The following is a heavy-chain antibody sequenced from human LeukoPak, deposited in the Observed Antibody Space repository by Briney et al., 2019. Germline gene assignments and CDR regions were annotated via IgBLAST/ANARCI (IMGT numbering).Heavy chain of an antibody. CDR3: AKALHPYCSSTSCYFGDAFDI. J-gene: IGHJ3*02. CDR1: GFTFSSYA. D-gene: IGHD2-2*01. Sequence: GGSLRLSXAASGFTFSSYAMSWVCQAPGKGLEWVSATSGSGGSTYYADSVKGRFTISRDNSKNTLYLQMNSLRAEDTAVYYCAKALHPYCSSTSCYFGDAFDIWGQGTMVTVSS. CDR2: TSGSGGST. V-gene: IGHV3-23*01.